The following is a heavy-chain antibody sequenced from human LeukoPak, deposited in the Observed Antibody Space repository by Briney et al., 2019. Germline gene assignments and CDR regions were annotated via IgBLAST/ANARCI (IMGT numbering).Heavy chain of an antibody. Sequence: RASETLSLTCAVYGGSFSGYYWSWIRQPPGKGLEWIGEINHSGSTNYNPSLKSRVTISVDTSKNQFSLKLSSVTAADTAVYYCARQEMATINGWSDPWGQGTLVTVSS. V-gene: IGHV4-34*01. J-gene: IGHJ5*02. CDR3: ARQEMATINGWSDP. CDR1: GGSFSGYY. D-gene: IGHD5-24*01. CDR2: INHSGST.